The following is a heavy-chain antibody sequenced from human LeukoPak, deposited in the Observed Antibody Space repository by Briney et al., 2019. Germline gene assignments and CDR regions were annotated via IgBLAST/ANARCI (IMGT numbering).Heavy chain of an antibody. CDR1: GGSISTYY. Sequence: SETLSLTCTVSGGSISTYYWTWIRQPPGKGLEWIGEINHSGSTNYNPSLKSRVTISVDTSKNQFSLKLSSVTAADTAVYYCARDYYDSSGYHQHWGQGTLVTVSS. J-gene: IGHJ1*01. V-gene: IGHV4-34*01. CDR3: ARDYYDSSGYHQH. CDR2: INHSGST. D-gene: IGHD3-22*01.